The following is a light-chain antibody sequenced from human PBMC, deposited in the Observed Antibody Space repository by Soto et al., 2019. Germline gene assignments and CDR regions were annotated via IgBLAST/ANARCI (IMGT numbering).Light chain of an antibody. J-gene: IGLJ1*01. Sequence: QSALTQPPSASGSPGQSVTISCTGTSSDVGGYNYVSWYQQYPGKAPKLMIYEVNKRPSGVPDRFSGSKSGNTASLTVSGLRAEDEADYYCSSYAGSNRVFGTGTKVTVL. CDR3: SSYAGSNRV. CDR2: EVN. V-gene: IGLV2-8*01. CDR1: SSDVGGYNY.